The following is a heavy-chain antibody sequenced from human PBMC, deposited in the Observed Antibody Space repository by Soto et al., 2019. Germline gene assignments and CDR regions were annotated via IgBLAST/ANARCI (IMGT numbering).Heavy chain of an antibody. CDR2: IDPSDSYT. V-gene: IGHV5-10-1*01. CDR1: GYSFTIYW. J-gene: IGHJ3*02. CDR3: ARHIXTYCTNGVCRSHDAFDI. D-gene: IGHD2-8*01. Sequence: PGESLKISCKGSGYSFTIYWISWVRQMPGKGLEWMGRIDPSDSYTNYSPSFQGHVTISADKSISTAYLQWSSLKASDTAMYYCARHIXTYCTNGVCRSHDAFDIWGQGTMVTVSS.